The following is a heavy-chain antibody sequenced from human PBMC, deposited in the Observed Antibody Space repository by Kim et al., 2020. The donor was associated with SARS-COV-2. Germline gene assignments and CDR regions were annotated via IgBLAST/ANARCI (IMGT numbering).Heavy chain of an antibody. D-gene: IGHD3-16*01. CDR3: ARDFRPPFCAFDI. V-gene: IGHV4-61*01. Sequence: SETLSLTCTVSGGSVSSGSYYWSWIRQPPGKGLEWIGYIYYSGSTKYNPSLKSRDTISIDTSKNQFSLKLMSVTAADTAVYYCARDFRPPFCAFDIWGQGTMVTVSS. J-gene: IGHJ3*02. CDR2: IYYSGST. CDR1: GGSVSSGSYY.